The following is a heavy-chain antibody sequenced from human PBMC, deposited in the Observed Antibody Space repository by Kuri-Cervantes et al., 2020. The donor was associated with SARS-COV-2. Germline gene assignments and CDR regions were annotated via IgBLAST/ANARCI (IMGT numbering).Heavy chain of an antibody. D-gene: IGHD3-3*01. CDR1: GVSISSSSYY. Sequence: GSLRLSCTVSGVSISSSSYYWGWIRQPPGKGLEWIGSIYYSGSTNYNPSLKSRVTISVDTSNNQFSLKLNSVTAADTAVYYCARDVTYYDFWSGRLGGAFDIWGQGTMVTVSS. J-gene: IGHJ3*02. CDR2: IYYSGST. V-gene: IGHV4-39*07. CDR3: ARDVTYYDFWSGRLGGAFDI.